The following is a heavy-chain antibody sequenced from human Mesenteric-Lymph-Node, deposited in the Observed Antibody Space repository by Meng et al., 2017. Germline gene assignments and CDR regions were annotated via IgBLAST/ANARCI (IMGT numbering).Heavy chain of an antibody. V-gene: IGHV3-9*01. CDR1: GFTFDDYA. CDR3: ARDHCRY. J-gene: IGHJ4*02. CDR2: ISWNSGSI. Sequence: SLKISCAASGFTFDDYAMHWVRQAPGKGLEWVSGISWNSGSIGYADSVKGRFTISRDNAKNSLYLQMNSLRAEDTAVYYCARDHCRYWGQGALVTVSS.